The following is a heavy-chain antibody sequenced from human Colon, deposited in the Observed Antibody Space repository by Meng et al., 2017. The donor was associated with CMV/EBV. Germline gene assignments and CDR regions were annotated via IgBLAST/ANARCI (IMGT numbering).Heavy chain of an antibody. Sequence: LGLACAASGFACGSFGMRWDRQAKGKGLEWVAVISHDGTNKYYTGSVRGRFTIARDNSKSTLSLQMNSLRAKDTAVYYCAKSPASEAYWGQGTLVTVSS. CDR3: AKSPASEAY. CDR1: GFACGSFG. J-gene: IGHJ4*02. CDR2: ISHDGTNK. V-gene: IGHV3-30*18.